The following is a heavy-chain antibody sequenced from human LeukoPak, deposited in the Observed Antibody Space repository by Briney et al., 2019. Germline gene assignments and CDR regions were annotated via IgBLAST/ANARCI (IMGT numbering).Heavy chain of an antibody. D-gene: IGHD3-22*01. J-gene: IGHJ4*02. CDR3: ARRLSTHYYDR. Sequence: GESLKISCKSSGYSFTSYWIGWVRQMPGKGLEWMGIIHPADSDTRCSPSFQGQVTLSADKSTSTAYLQWSSLNAAETAIYYCARRLSTHYYDRWDQGTLVTVSS. V-gene: IGHV5-51*01. CDR2: IHPADSDT. CDR1: GYSFTSYW.